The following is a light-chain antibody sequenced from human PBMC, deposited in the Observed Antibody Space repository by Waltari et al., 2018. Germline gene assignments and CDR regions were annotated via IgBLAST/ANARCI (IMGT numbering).Light chain of an antibody. V-gene: IGLV3-25*03. Sequence: SFELTHPPSVSVSPGQTARLTCSGDALARQYILWYQQKTGQAPVLLIKKDTERASGIPDRFSGSSSGTTVTLTISGVQAEDEADYYCQSADTSFSYRVFGGGTKVTVL. J-gene: IGLJ1*01. CDR2: KDT. CDR3: QSADTSFSYRV. CDR1: ALARQY.